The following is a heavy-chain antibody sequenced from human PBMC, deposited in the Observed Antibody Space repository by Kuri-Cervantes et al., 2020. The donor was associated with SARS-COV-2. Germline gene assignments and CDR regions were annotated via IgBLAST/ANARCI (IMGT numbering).Heavy chain of an antibody. CDR2: INHSGSA. Sequence: SETLSLTCAVYGGSFNGYFWTWIRQPPGKGLEWIGEINHSGSAKYNPSLKSRVTISVDTSKNQFSLHLGSVTAADTAVYYCARAYGFLRCIYYMDVWGRGTTVTVSS. D-gene: IGHD4-17*01. V-gene: IGHV4-34*01. CDR1: GGSFNGYF. J-gene: IGHJ6*03. CDR3: ARAYGFLRCIYYMDV.